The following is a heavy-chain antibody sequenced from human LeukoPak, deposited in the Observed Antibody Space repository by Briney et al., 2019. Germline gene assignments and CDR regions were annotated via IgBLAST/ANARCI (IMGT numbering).Heavy chain of an antibody. CDR3: ARGTAGYHSSYFDY. V-gene: IGHV3-74*01. J-gene: IGHJ4*02. D-gene: IGHD3-16*02. Sequence: GGSLRLSCAASGFTFSSYAMSWVRQAPGKGLVWVSRINSDGSATAYADSVKGRFTISRDNAENTLYLQMNSLRAEDTAVYYCARGTAGYHSSYFDYWGQETLVTISS. CDR2: INSDGSAT. CDR1: GFTFSSYA.